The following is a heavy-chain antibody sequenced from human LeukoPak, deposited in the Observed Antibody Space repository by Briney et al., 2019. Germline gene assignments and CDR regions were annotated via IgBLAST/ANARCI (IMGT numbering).Heavy chain of an antibody. CDR1: GFTFSSYS. Sequence: PGGSLRLSCAASGFTFSSYSMNWVRQAPGKGLEWVSSISSGSSYIYIADSMKGRFTVSRDNAKNSLYLQMNNLRAEDTAVYYCARDQGESYYDLWGQGTLVTVSS. CDR3: ARDQGESYYDL. J-gene: IGHJ4*02. CDR2: ISSGSSYI. V-gene: IGHV3-21*01.